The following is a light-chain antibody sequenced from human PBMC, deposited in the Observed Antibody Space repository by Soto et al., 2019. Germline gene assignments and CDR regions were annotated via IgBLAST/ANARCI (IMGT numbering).Light chain of an antibody. CDR3: QQYNNWPYT. CDR1: QSVSRN. CDR2: AAS. Sequence: EIVMTQSPATQSVSPGERATLSSRASQSVSRNLAWYQQKPGQAPRLLIYAASTRATGIPARFSGSGSGTEFTLTISSLQSEDFAVYYCQQYNNWPYTFGQGTKLEIK. V-gene: IGKV3-15*01. J-gene: IGKJ2*01.